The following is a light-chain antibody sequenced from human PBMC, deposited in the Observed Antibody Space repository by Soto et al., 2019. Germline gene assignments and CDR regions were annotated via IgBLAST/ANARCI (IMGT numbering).Light chain of an antibody. J-gene: IGKJ1*01. CDR3: QQYGGSPRT. CDR2: GAS. Sequence: EIVMVQSPATLSVSPGETAILSCRASQNIGSNLAWYRQRPGQAPRLLIYGASSRVTGIPARFSGSGSGTDFTLTISRLEPEDFAVYYCQQYGGSPRTFGQGTKVDI. CDR1: QNIGSN. V-gene: IGKV3D-15*02.